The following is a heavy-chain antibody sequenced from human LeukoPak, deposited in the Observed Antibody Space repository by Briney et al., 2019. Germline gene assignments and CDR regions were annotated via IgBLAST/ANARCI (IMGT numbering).Heavy chain of an antibody. Sequence: SETLSLTCTVSGGSISSHYWSWIRQPPGKGLEWIGYIYYDGSTRYNPSLKSRITISVDTSKNQFSLKLSSVTAADTAVYYCARQSTADVWGKGTTVTVSS. CDR2: IYYDGST. CDR3: ARQSTADV. CDR1: GGSISSHY. D-gene: IGHD2-2*01. J-gene: IGHJ6*04. V-gene: IGHV4-59*11.